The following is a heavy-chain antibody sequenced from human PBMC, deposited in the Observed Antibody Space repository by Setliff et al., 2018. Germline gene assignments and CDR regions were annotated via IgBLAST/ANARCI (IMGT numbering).Heavy chain of an antibody. Sequence: PSETLSLTCTVSGDSISGGTYSWSWIRRPAGKGLEWFGHVYKTGSIIYNPSLKSRVTISSDTSKNQFSLNLYSVTAADTAVYYCARAYDSSGWYGESHTYYFDNWGQGTLVTVSS. J-gene: IGHJ4*02. CDR2: VYKTGSI. CDR1: GDSISGGTYS. CDR3: ARAYDSSGWYGESHTYYFDN. V-gene: IGHV4-61*09. D-gene: IGHD3-22*01.